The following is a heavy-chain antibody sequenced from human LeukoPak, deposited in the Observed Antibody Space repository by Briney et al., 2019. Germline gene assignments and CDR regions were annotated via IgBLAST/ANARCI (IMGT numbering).Heavy chain of an antibody. Sequence: GGSLRLSWAASGFTFSSYSMNWVRQAPGKGLEWVSSISSSSSYIYYADSVKGRFTISRDNAKNSLYLQMNSLRAEDTAVYYCARVEGGRWYGYWGQGTLVTVSS. CDR1: GFTFSSYS. CDR3: ARVEGGRWYGY. J-gene: IGHJ4*02. D-gene: IGHD4-23*01. V-gene: IGHV3-21*01. CDR2: ISSSSSYI.